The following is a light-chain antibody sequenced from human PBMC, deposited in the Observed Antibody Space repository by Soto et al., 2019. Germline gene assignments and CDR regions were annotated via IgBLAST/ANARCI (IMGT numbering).Light chain of an antibody. CDR3: QTYNSAPWT. CDR2: AAS. V-gene: IGKV1-27*01. Sequence: DIQMTQSPSSLSASVGDRVTITCRASQGISNYLAWYQQKPGKVPKLLIYAASTLQSGAPSRFSGSGSGTDFTLTISSLQPEDVTTYYEQTYNSAPWTFGQGTKVEIK. CDR1: QGISNY. J-gene: IGKJ1*01.